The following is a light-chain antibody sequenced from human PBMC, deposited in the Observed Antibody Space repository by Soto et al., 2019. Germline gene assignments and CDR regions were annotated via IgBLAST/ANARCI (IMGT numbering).Light chain of an antibody. J-gene: IGLJ1*01. CDR2: EVS. Sequence: SALTQPVSVSGSPGQSITISCTGTSSDVGGYKYVSWYQQHPGKAPKVMIFEVSNRPSGVSNRFSGSKSGYTASLTISGLQDEDEADYYCSSYTSSSTLVFGTGTKLTVL. CDR3: SSYTSSSTLV. V-gene: IGLV2-14*01. CDR1: SSDVGGYKY.